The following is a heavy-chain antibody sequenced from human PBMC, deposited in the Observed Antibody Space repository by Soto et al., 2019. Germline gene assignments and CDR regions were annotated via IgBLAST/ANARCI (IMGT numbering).Heavy chain of an antibody. J-gene: IGHJ5*02. D-gene: IGHD3-3*01. CDR2: MNPNSGNT. Sequence: ASVKVSCKASGYTFTSYDINWVRQATGQGLEWMGWMNPNSGNTGYAQKFQGRVTMTRNTSISTAYMELSSLRSEDTAVYYCARDFWSGYKGTRWFDPWGQGTLVTVSS. CDR3: ARDFWSGYKGTRWFDP. CDR1: GYTFTSYD. V-gene: IGHV1-8*01.